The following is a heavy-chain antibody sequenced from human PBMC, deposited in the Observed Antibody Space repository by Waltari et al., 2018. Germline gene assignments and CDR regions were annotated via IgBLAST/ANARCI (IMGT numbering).Heavy chain of an antibody. V-gene: IGHV1-46*01. J-gene: IGHJ6*02. CDR2: INPSEGRT. CDR3: ALDTGALWMDV. Sequence: QVQLVQSGAEVKKPGASVKISCKTSEYTFTSSYIHWVRQAPGQGLEWMGIINPSEGRTIYGQKFQGRVTMTRDTSTSTVYMELSSLRSEDTAVYYCALDTGALWMDVWGQGTTVTVSS. D-gene: IGHD2-21*01. CDR1: EYTFTSSY.